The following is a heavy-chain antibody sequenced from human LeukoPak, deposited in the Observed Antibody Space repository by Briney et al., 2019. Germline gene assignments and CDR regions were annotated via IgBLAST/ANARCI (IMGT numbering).Heavy chain of an antibody. J-gene: IGHJ5*02. D-gene: IGHD6-13*01. CDR3: ARDIIQQQLPRGWFDP. Sequence: SKTLSLTCTVSGGSIRSYYWSWIRQPPGKGLEWIAYIYYSGSTNYNPSLKSRVTISVDTSKNQFSLKLSSVTAADTAVYYCARDIIQQQLPRGWFDPWGQGTLVTVSS. CDR2: IYYSGST. V-gene: IGHV4-59*12. CDR1: GGSIRSYY.